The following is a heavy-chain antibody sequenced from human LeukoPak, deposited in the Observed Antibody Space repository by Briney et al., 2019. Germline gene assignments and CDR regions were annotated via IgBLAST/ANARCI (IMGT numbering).Heavy chain of an antibody. Sequence: AGGSLRLSCAASGFAFSSYAMSWVRQAPGKGLGWVSAISGSGGSTYYADSVKGRFTISRDNSKNTLYLQMNSLRAEDTAVYYCAPPKDYGYSFDYWGQGTLVTVSS. D-gene: IGHD3-10*01. J-gene: IGHJ4*02. CDR1: GFAFSSYA. V-gene: IGHV3-23*01. CDR3: APPKDYGYSFDY. CDR2: ISGSGGST.